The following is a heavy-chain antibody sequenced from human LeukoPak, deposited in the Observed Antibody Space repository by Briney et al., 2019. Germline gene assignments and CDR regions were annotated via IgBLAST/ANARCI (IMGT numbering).Heavy chain of an antibody. Sequence: GGSLRLSCAASGFTFSSYSMNWVRQAPGKGLEWVSSISSSSSYIYYADSVKGRFTISRDNAKNSPYLQMNSLRAEDTAVYYCARDQVRDYYDSSGYDPFFDYWGQGTLVTVSS. CDR1: GFTFSSYS. CDR2: ISSSSSYI. V-gene: IGHV3-21*01. CDR3: ARDQVRDYYDSSGYDPFFDY. D-gene: IGHD3-22*01. J-gene: IGHJ4*02.